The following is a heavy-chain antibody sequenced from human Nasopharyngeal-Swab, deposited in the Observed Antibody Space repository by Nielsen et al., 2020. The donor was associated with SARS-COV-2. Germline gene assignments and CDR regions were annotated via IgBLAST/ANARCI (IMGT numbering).Heavy chain of an antibody. CDR3: ARDRSPVIAAADITY. Sequence: GESLKISCAASGFTFSSYAMSWVRQAPGKGLEWVSAISGSGGSTYYADSVKGRFTISRDNSKNTLYLQMNSLRAKDTAVYYCARDRSPVIAAADITYWGQGTLVTVSS. CDR1: GFTFSSYA. CDR2: ISGSGGST. V-gene: IGHV3-23*01. J-gene: IGHJ4*02. D-gene: IGHD6-13*01.